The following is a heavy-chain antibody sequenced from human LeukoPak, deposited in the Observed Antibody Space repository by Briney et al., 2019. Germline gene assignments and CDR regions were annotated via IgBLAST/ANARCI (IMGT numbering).Heavy chain of an antibody. CDR1: GFTFSSYS. D-gene: IGHD3-16*01. J-gene: IGHJ5*02. CDR3: ARGGWGWFDP. Sequence: GGSLRLSCAASGFTFSSYSMNWVRQAPGKGLEWVSYISSSSSTIYYADSVKGRFTISRDNAKNSLYLQMNSLRAEDTAVYYCARGGWGWFDPWGQGTLVTVSS. CDR2: ISSSSSTI. V-gene: IGHV3-48*04.